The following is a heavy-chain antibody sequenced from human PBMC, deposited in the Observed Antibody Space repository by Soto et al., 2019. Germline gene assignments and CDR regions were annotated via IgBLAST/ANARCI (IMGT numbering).Heavy chain of an antibody. CDR2: IYSAGGT. J-gene: IGHJ4*02. V-gene: IGHV3-53*02. D-gene: IGHD1-26*01. Sequence: VRVVQTGGGLIQPGGSLRVSCAASGFSVGSSFMTWVRQAPGKGLEWLSTIYSAGGTYYADSVNGRFTISRDSSKNTLLLQMNSLRAEDTAVYYCAIGLVGSTTAFDSWGQGTLVTVSS. CDR3: AIGLVGSTTAFDS. CDR1: GFSVGSSF.